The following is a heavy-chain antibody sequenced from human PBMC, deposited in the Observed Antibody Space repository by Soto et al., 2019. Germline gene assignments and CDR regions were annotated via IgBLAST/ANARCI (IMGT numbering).Heavy chain of an antibody. D-gene: IGHD6-19*01. CDR1: GFTFSSYA. V-gene: IGHV3-23*01. J-gene: IGHJ2*01. CDR3: AKLVAVAGGDYWYFDR. CDR2: ISGSGGST. Sequence: EVQLLESGGGLVQPGGSLRLSCAASGFTFSSYAMSWVRQAPGKGLEWVSAISGSGGSTYYADSVKGRFTISRDNSKNTLYLQMNSLRAEDTAVYYCAKLVAVAGGDYWYFDRWGRGTLVTVSS.